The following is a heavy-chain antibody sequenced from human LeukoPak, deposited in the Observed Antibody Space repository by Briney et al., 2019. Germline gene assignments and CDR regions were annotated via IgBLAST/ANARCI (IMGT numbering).Heavy chain of an antibody. J-gene: IGHJ4*02. Sequence: ASVKVSCKASGGTFSSYAISWVRQAPGQGLEWMGIINPSGGSTSYAQKFQGRVTMTRDTSTSTVYMELSSLRSEDTAVYYCARDNVQQLVRWGQGTLVTVSS. D-gene: IGHD6-13*01. CDR1: GGTFSSYA. CDR2: INPSGGST. V-gene: IGHV1-46*01. CDR3: ARDNVQQLVR.